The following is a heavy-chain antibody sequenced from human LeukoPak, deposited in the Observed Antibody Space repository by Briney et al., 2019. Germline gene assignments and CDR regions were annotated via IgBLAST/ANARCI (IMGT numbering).Heavy chain of an antibody. J-gene: IGHJ6*03. CDR1: GYTFTSYG. Sequence: ASVKVSCKASGYTFTSYGISWVRQAPGQGLEWMGWISAYNGNTNYAQKLQGRVTMTTDTSTSTAYMELRSLRSDDTAVYYCARGVEMATIKDYMDVWGKGTTVTVSS. CDR3: ARGVEMATIKDYMDV. D-gene: IGHD5-24*01. CDR2: ISAYNGNT. V-gene: IGHV1-18*01.